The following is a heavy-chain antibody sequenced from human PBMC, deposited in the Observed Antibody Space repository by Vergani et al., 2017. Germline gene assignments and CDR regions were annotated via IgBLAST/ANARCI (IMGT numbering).Heavy chain of an antibody. CDR1: GGTFSSYA. V-gene: IGHV1-69*01. CDR2: IIPIFGTA. CDR3: ARQGGHYYDSSGYSNWFDP. J-gene: IGHJ5*02. Sequence: QVQLVQSGAEVKKPGSSVKVSCKASGGTFSSYAISWVRQAPGQGLEWMGGIIPIFGTANYAQKFQGRVTITADESTSTAYMELSSLRSEDTAVYYCARQGGHYYDSSGYSNWFDPWGQGTLVTVSS. D-gene: IGHD3-22*01.